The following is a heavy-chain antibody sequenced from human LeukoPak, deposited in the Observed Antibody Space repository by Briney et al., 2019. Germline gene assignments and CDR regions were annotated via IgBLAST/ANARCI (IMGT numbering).Heavy chain of an antibody. D-gene: IGHD3-10*01. CDR2: IYSGGST. CDR1: GFTVSSNF. J-gene: IGHJ4*02. CDR3: ARGGDSLHY. V-gene: IGHV3-66*01. Sequence: GGSLRLSCAASGFTVSSNFMTWVRQAPGKGLEWGSVIYSGGSTYYADSVKDRFTISRDSSKNMLYLQMNSLRAEDTAVYYCARGGDSLHYWGQGTLVTVSS.